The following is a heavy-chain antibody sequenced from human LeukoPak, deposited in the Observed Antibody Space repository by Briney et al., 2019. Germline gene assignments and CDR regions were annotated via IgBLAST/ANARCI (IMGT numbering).Heavy chain of an antibody. Sequence: GASVKVSCKASGGTFSRYAISWVRQAPGQGLEWMGRIIPILGIANYAQKFQGRVTITADKSTSTANMELSSLRSEDTAVYYCVRAVVPAASGLRFDYWGQGTLVTVSS. V-gene: IGHV1-69*04. CDR2: IIPILGIA. J-gene: IGHJ4*02. CDR3: VRAVVPAASGLRFDY. CDR1: GGTFSRYA. D-gene: IGHD2-2*01.